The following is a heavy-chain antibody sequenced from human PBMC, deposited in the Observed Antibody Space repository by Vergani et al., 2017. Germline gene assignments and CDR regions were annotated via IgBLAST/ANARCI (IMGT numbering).Heavy chain of an antibody. CDR3: ARHIVVVTAMETFDY. Sequence: QVQLVESGGGVVQPGRSLRLSCAASGFTFSSYGMHWVRQAPGKGLEWVAVISYDGCNKYYADSVKGRFTISRDNSKNTLYLQMNSLRAEDTAVYYCARHIVVVTAMETFDYWGQGTLVTVSS. CDR1: GFTFSSYG. CDR2: ISYDGCNK. J-gene: IGHJ4*02. V-gene: IGHV3-30*03. D-gene: IGHD2-21*02.